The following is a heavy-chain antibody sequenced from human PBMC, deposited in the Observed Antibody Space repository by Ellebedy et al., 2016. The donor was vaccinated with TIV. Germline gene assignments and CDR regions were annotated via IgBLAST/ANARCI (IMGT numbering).Heavy chain of an antibody. D-gene: IGHD3-16*01. CDR1: GFTVSNNY. CDR2: VYFIGST. J-gene: IGHJ4*02. V-gene: IGHV4-59*08. CDR3: VRHPTLGTLDY. Sequence: ESLKISCAASGFTVSNNYMSWVRQAPGKGLEWVGNVYFIGSTNYNPSLKSRVTISVDTSKNQFSLKLTSVTAADTAVYYCVRHPTLGTLDYWGQGAQVTVSS.